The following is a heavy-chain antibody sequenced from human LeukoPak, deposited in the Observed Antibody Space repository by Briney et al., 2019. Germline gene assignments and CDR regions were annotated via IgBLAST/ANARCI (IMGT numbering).Heavy chain of an antibody. D-gene: IGHD1-26*01. Sequence: SETLSLTCAVSGYSISSGYYWGWIRQPPGKGLEWIGYIYYSGSTNYNPSLKSRVTISVDTSKNQFSLKLSSVTAADTAVYYCARVIVGATLWFDPWGQGTLVTVSS. CDR1: GYSISSGYY. CDR2: IYYSGST. CDR3: ARVIVGATLWFDP. J-gene: IGHJ5*02. V-gene: IGHV4-38-2*01.